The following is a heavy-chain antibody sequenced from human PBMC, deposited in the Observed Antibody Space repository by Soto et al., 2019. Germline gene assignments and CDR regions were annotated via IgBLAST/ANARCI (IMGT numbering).Heavy chain of an antibody. V-gene: IGHV1-18*01. Sequence: QVQLVQSGAEVKKPGASVKVSCKASGYTFISYGISWVRQAPGQGLEWMGWISPHSGNTNYAQQLQGRVTMTTDTSTNTAYMELGSLRSDDTAVYYCARGGVGPGISGGWFDPWGQGTLVTVSS. CDR2: ISPHSGNT. D-gene: IGHD3-3*01. CDR3: ARGGVGPGISGGWFDP. J-gene: IGHJ5*02. CDR1: GYTFISYG.